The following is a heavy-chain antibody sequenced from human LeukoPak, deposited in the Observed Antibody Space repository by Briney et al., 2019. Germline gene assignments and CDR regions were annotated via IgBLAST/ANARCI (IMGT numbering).Heavy chain of an antibody. CDR3: AKDNRRHYTSGPNPDSLH. Sequence: GGSLRLSCAASGFTFSSYWMHRVRQPPGKGLEWVSGISWNSGSIDYADSVKGRFTISRDNAKNSLYLQMNSLRVEDTAFYYCAKDNRRHYTSGPNPDSLHWGQGALVTVSS. CDR1: GFTFSSYW. CDR2: ISWNSGSI. V-gene: IGHV3-9*01. D-gene: IGHD6-19*01. J-gene: IGHJ4*02.